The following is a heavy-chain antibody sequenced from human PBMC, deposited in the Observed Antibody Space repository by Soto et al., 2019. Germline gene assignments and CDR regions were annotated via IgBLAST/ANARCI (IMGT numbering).Heavy chain of an antibody. Sequence: QVHLVQSAAEVKKPGSSAKVSCKVSGGTFSSYGINWVRQAPGQGLEWMGGIVPMFGTAKYAQKFQGRLTITADESTSTSYMELTSLRFDDTAVYYWARGVVVVAARQLGWFAAWGQGTLVTVSS. CDR3: ARGVVVVAARQLGWFAA. CDR1: GGTFSSYG. CDR2: IVPMFGTA. J-gene: IGHJ5*02. V-gene: IGHV1-69*01. D-gene: IGHD2-15*01.